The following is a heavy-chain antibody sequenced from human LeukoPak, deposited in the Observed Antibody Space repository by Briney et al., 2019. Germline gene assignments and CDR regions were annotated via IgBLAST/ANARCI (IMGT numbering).Heavy chain of an antibody. Sequence: SETRSLTCTVSGGSISSYYWSWIRQRPGKVLEGIGYIYDSGSTNYNPSLKSRVTISVDTSKNQFSLKLSSLIAADTAVYYCARVGGYGHFNYWGQGTLVTVSS. V-gene: IGHV4-59*01. CDR3: ARVGGYGHFNY. J-gene: IGHJ4*02. CDR1: GGSISSYY. CDR2: IYDSGST. D-gene: IGHD5-18*01.